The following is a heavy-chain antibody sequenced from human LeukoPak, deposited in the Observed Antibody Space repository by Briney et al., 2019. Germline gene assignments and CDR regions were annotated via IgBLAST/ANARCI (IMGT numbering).Heavy chain of an antibody. V-gene: IGHV4-59*01. CDR2: IHYSGST. Sequence: SETLSLTCTVSGGSIGSYYWNWIRQPPGKGLEWIGYIHYSGSTNHNASLKSRVTISVDTSKNQFSLKLSSVTAADTAVYYCARDGVAGGCDYWGQGTLVTVSS. J-gene: IGHJ4*02. CDR3: ARDGVAGGCDY. D-gene: IGHD6-19*01. CDR1: GGSIGSYY.